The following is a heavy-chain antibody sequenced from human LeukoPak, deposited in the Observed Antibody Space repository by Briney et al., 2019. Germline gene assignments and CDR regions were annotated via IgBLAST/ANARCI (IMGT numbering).Heavy chain of an antibody. CDR2: IYGDGSFT. V-gene: IGHV3-74*01. CDR1: GFTFSNFW. D-gene: IGHD2-15*01. CDR3: AKGTGYCSGGSCYLIDY. J-gene: IGHJ4*02. Sequence: GGSLRLSCAASGFTFSNFWMHWVRQAPGKGLVWVALIYGDGSFTRYADSVKGRFTISRDNAKNTVYLQMNSLRAEDTAVYYCAKGTGYCSGGSCYLIDYWGQGTLVTVSS.